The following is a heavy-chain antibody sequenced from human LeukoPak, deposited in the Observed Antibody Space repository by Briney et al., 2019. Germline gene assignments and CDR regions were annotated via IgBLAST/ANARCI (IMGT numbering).Heavy chain of an antibody. D-gene: IGHD6-19*01. CDR3: ARVQRGIAVALDY. Sequence: GGSLRLSCAASGFTFDDYGMSWVRQAPGKGLEWVSGSNWNGDNTAYVDSVKGRFTISRDNAKNSLHLQMNSLRAEDTAVYYCARVQRGIAVALDYWGQGTLATVSS. V-gene: IGHV3-20*04. J-gene: IGHJ4*02. CDR1: GFTFDDYG. CDR2: SNWNGDNT.